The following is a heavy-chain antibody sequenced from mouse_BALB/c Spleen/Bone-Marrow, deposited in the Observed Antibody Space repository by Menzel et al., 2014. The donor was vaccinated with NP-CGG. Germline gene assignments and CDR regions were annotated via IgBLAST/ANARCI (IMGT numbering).Heavy chain of an antibody. V-gene: IGHV1S22*01. D-gene: IGHD2-3*01. CDR3: TLRWSYYAMDY. J-gene: IGHJ4*01. CDR1: GYTFTSYW. CDR2: IYPGSGST. Sequence: GSELVRPGASVKLSCKASGYTFTSYWMHWVKQRPGQGLEWIGNIYPGSGSTNYDEKFKSKATLTVDTSSSTAYMQLSSLTSEDSAVYYCTLRWSYYAMDYWGQGTSVTVSS.